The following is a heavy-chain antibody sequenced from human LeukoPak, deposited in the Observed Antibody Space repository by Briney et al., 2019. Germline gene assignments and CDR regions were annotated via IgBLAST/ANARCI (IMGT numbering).Heavy chain of an antibody. V-gene: IGHV4-30-2*01. Sequence: PSETLSLTCAVSGGSISSGGYSWSWIRQPPGQGLEWIGYIYHSGSTYYNPSLKSRVTISVDRSKNQFSLKLSSVTAADTAVYYCASGTYYYGSGSYFWFDPWGQGTLVTVSS. D-gene: IGHD3-10*01. CDR1: GGSISSGGYS. CDR2: IYHSGST. J-gene: IGHJ5*02. CDR3: ASGTYYYGSGSYFWFDP.